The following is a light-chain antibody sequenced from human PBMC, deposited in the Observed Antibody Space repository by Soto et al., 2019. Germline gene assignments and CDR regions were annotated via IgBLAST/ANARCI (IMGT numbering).Light chain of an antibody. J-gene: IGKJ4*01. CDR1: QSVSSN. CDR2: GAS. V-gene: IGKV3-15*01. CDR3: QQYNNWPLT. Sequence: EIVVTQSPATLSVSPGERATLSCRASQSVSSNLAWYMQKPGQAPRLLIYGASTRATGIPARFSGSGSGTEFTLTISSLQSEDFAVYYCQQYNNWPLTFGGGTKLEIK.